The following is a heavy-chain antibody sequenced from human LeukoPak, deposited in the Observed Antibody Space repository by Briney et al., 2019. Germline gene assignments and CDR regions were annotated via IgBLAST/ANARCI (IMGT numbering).Heavy chain of an antibody. D-gene: IGHD3-22*01. Sequence: ASVKVSCKASGYTFTSYGISWVRQAPGQGLEWMGWISAYNGNTNYAQRLQGRVTMTTDTSTSTAYMELRSLRSDDTAVYYCARARYYDSSGYYTDEYFQHWGQGTLVTVSS. J-gene: IGHJ1*01. CDR1: GYTFTSYG. V-gene: IGHV1-18*01. CDR3: ARARYYDSSGYYTDEYFQH. CDR2: ISAYNGNT.